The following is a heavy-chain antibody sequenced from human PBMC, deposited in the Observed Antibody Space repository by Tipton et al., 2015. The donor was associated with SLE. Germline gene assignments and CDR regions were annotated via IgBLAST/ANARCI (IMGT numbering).Heavy chain of an antibody. Sequence: QVQLVQSGAEVKKPGSSVKVSCQASGGTLSTYGISWVRQAPGQGLEWMGNTIPMIDLTNYVRKFQGRLSITADKSTSTAYMELRSLRSEDTAIYYCARDRVEMSTNDAFDIWGQGTVVTVSS. CDR2: TIPMIDLT. CDR3: ARDRVEMSTNDAFDI. D-gene: IGHD5-24*01. CDR1: GGTLSTYG. V-gene: IGHV1-69*09. J-gene: IGHJ3*02.